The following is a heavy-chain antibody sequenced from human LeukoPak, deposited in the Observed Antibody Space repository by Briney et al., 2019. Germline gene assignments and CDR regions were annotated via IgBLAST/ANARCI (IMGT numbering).Heavy chain of an antibody. CDR3: ARGTETTGYVDF. CDR1: GGSISGDY. J-gene: IGHJ4*02. Sequence: SETLSLTCTVSGGSISGDYWSSLRQPPGKGLEWIGYIHYTGSSNYNPSLKSRVTMSVDTSKNQLSLTLGSVTAADTAVYHCARGTETTGYVDFWGPGTLVTVSS. V-gene: IGHV4-59*01. D-gene: IGHD4-17*01. CDR2: IHYTGSS.